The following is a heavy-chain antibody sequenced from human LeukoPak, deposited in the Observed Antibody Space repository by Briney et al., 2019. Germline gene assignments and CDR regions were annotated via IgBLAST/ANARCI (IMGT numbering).Heavy chain of an antibody. CDR3: ASAGLTYGSGSYFVY. D-gene: IGHD3-10*01. CDR1: GFTFSSYS. Sequence: GGSLRLSCAASGFTFSSYSMNWVRQAPGKGLEWVSSISSSSSYIYYADSVKGRFTISRDNAKNSLYLQMNSLRAEDTALYYCASAGLTYGSGSYFVYWGQGTLVTVSS. CDR2: ISSSSSYI. J-gene: IGHJ4*02. V-gene: IGHV3-21*04.